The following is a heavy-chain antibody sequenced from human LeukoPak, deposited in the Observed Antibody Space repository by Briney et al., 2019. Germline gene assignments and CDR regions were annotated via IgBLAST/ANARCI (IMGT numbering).Heavy chain of an antibody. CDR2: ISSNGGST. V-gene: IGHV3-64D*06. CDR1: GFTFRTYA. D-gene: IGHD7-27*01. Sequence: GGSLRLSCSASGFTFRTYAMHWVRRAPGKGLEYVSGISSNGGSTYYADSVKGRFTISRDNSKNTLYLQMSSLRAEDTAVYYCVKDHDWGAFHIWGQGTMVTVSS. CDR3: VKDHDWGAFHI. J-gene: IGHJ3*02.